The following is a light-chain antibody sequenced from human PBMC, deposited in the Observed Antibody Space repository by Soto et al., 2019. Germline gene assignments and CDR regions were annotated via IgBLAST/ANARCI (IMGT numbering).Light chain of an antibody. CDR3: CSYAGSYTFDV. Sequence: QSVLTQPRSVSGSPGQSVTISCTGTSSDVGGYNYVSWYQQHPGKAPKLMIYDVSKRLSGVPDRFSGSKSGNTASLTTSGLQAEDEADYYCCSYAGSYTFDVFGTGTKLTVL. CDR1: SSDVGGYNY. V-gene: IGLV2-11*01. CDR2: DVS. J-gene: IGLJ1*01.